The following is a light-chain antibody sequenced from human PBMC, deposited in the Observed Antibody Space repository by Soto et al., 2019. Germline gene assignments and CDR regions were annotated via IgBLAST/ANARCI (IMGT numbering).Light chain of an antibody. V-gene: IGKV1-5*01. CDR3: QYYNTFSGT. CDR2: GVS. J-gene: IGKJ1*01. CDR1: LSIGTW. Sequence: DIQMTQSPSTLSASVGDRVTITCRASLSIGTWLAWYQQRPGKAPKLLVYGVSSLETGVPSRFSGSGSGTEFALTISSLQPDDFATYYCQYYNTFSGTFGQGTKVDI.